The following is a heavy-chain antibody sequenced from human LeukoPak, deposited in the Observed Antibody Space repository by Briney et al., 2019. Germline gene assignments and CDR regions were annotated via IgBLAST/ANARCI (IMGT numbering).Heavy chain of an antibody. V-gene: IGHV3-64*01. J-gene: IGHJ4*02. D-gene: IGHD3-9*01. CDR1: GFTFNDYT. CDR2: ITSNGGST. CDR3: ARALRIGSPYFDWLSHPFDY. Sequence: GSLRLSRAASGFTFNDYTMHWVRQAPGKGLEYVAAITSNGGSTSYANSLKGRFTISRDNSKNMLYLQMGSLSTEDMAVYYCARALRIGSPYFDWLSHPFDYWGQGALVTVSS.